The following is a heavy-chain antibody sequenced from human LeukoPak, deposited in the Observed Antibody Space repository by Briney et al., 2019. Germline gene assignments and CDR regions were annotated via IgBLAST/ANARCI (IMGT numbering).Heavy chain of an antibody. CDR3: VRDDYNNHWDV. D-gene: IGHD4-11*01. Sequence: PSETRSLTCVVSGYSISSGYYWGWIRQPPGKGMEWIGSMYHGGSPYYNPSLKSRVTISLDTSKNQFSLKLSSVTAADTTVYYCVRDDYNNHWDVRGQGTLVTVSS. J-gene: IGHJ4*02. CDR1: GYSISSGYY. CDR2: MYHGGSP. V-gene: IGHV4-38-2*02.